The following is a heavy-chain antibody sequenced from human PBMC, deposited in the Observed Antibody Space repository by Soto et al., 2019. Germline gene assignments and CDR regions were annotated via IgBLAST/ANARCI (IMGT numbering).Heavy chain of an antibody. CDR2: IYYSGST. CDR1: GGSISSGGYY. CDR3: AGQGNSPDYDYGMDV. Sequence: PSETLSLTCTVSGGSISSGGYYWSWIRQHPGKGLEWIGYIYYSGSTYYNPSLKSRVTISVDTSKNQFSLKLSSVTAADTAVYYCAGQGNSPDYDYGMDVWGQGTMVTVSS. J-gene: IGHJ6*02. D-gene: IGHD1-1*01. V-gene: IGHV4-31*03.